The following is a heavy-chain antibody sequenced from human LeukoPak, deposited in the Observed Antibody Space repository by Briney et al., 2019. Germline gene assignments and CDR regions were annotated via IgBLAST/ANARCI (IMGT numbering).Heavy chain of an antibody. CDR2: ISGSGGST. Sequence: SCKASGGTFSSYAMSWVRQAPGKGLEWVSAISGSGGSTYYADSVKGRFTISRDNSKNTLYLQMNSLRAEDTAVYYCAKDLQYSGSPPTFDYWGQGTLVTVSS. D-gene: IGHD1-26*01. CDR3: AKDLQYSGSPPTFDY. V-gene: IGHV3-23*01. J-gene: IGHJ4*02. CDR1: GGTFSSYA.